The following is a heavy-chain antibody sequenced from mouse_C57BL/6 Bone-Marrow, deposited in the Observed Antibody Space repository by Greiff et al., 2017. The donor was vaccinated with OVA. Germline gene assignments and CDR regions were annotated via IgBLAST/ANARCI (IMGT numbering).Heavy chain of an antibody. J-gene: IGHJ3*01. V-gene: IGHV1-4*01. CDR2: INPSSGYT. CDR3: AFYGYDEGFAY. Sequence: VQLQQSGAELARPGASVKMSCKASGYTFTSYTMHWVKQRPGQGLEWIGYINPSSGYTKYNQKFKDKATLTADKSSSTAYMQLSSLTSEDSAVYYCAFYGYDEGFAYWGQGTLVTVSA. D-gene: IGHD2-2*01. CDR1: GYTFTSYT.